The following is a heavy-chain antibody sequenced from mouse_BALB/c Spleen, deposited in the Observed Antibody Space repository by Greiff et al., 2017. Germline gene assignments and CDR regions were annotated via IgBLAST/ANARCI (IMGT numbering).Heavy chain of an antibody. CDR3: ARRSSIYDGYPYAMDY. J-gene: IGHJ4*01. CDR2: IDPFNGGT. CDR1: GYSFTSYY. Sequence: VQLQQSGPELMKPGASVKISCKASGYSFTSYYMHWVKQSHGKSLEWIGYIDPFNGGTSYNQKFKGKATLTVDKSSSKTYMHLSSLTSEDSAVYYCARRSSIYDGYPYAMDYWGQGTSVTVSS. V-gene: IGHV1S135*01. D-gene: IGHD2-3*01.